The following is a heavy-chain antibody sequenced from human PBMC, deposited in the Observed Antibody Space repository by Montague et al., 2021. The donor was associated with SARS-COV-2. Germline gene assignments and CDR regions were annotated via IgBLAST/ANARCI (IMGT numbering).Heavy chain of an antibody. CDR1: GGSFSGYY. J-gene: IGHJ6*02. CDR2: INHSGST. CDR3: ARVRYYGSGTSLGMDV. D-gene: IGHD3-10*01. Sequence: SETRSLTCAVYGGSFSGYYWSWIRQPPGKGLEWIGVINHSGSTNYNPSLKSRVTISVDTSKNQFSLKLSSVTAADTAVYYCARVRYYGSGTSLGMDVWGQGTMVTVSS. V-gene: IGHV4-34*01.